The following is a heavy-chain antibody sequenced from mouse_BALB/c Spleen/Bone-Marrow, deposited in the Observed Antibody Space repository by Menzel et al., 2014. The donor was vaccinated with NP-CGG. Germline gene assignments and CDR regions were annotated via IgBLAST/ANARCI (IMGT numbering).Heavy chain of an antibody. D-gene: IGHD1-1*01. V-gene: IGHV5-6-5*01. CDR1: GFTFXSYA. CDR2: ISSGGST. J-gene: IGHJ4*01. CDR3: ASLYFYGSSYYTMDY. Sequence: EVNVVESGGGLVKPGGSLKLSCAASGFTFXSYAMSWVRQTPEKRLEWVASISSGGSTYYPDSVKGRFTISRDNARNILYLQMSSLRSEDTAMYYCASLYFYGSSYYTMDYWGQGTSVTVSS.